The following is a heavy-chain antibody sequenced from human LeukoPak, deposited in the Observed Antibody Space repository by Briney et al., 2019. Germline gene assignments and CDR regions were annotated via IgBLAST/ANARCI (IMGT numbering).Heavy chain of an antibody. CDR2: TNTDGSST. CDR3: YGANAEH. J-gene: IGHJ1*01. D-gene: IGHD4-23*01. Sequence: SGGSLRLSCAASGFTFSSYALTWVRQAPGKGLEWVSGTNTDGSSTMYADSVKGRFTIARDNAKNTLYLQMNSLRAEDTAVYYCYGANAEHWGQGTLVTVSS. CDR1: GFTFSSYA. V-gene: IGHV3-74*03.